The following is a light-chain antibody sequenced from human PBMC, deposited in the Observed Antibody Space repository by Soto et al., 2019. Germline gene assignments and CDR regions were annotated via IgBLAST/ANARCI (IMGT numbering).Light chain of an antibody. CDR2: EVS. J-gene: IGLJ1*01. Sequence: QSVLTQPASVSGSPGQSIAISCTGTSSDVGGYNYVSWYQQHPGNAPKLMISEVSNRPSVVSHRFSCSKSGNTASLTISGLQAEEEADYYCSSYKSSSTYVFGTGTQLTVL. CDR1: SSDVGGYNY. V-gene: IGLV2-14*01. CDR3: SSYKSSSTYV.